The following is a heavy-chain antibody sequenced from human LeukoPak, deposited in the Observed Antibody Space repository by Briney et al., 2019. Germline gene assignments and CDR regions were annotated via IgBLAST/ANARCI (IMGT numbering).Heavy chain of an antibody. CDR3: ARDEALGVTFGGVIVRYFDY. J-gene: IGHJ4*02. V-gene: IGHV4-39*07. Sequence: SETLSLTCTVSGGSISSSSDYWGWIRQPPGKGLEWIGEIYHSGSTNYNPSLKSRVTISVDKSKNQFSLKLSSVTAADTAVYYCARDEALGVTFGGVIVRYFDYWGQGTLVTVSS. CDR2: IYHSGST. CDR1: GGSISSSSDY. D-gene: IGHD3-16*02.